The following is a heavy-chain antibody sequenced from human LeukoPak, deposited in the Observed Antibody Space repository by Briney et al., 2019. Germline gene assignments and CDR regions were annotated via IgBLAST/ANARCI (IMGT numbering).Heavy chain of an antibody. D-gene: IGHD5-24*01. CDR1: GFTFSNYN. CDR3: ARVGDGYSVNYFDY. J-gene: IGHJ4*02. V-gene: IGHV3-48*02. CDR2: ISSGSTTV. Sequence: PVGSLRLSGAASGFTFSNYNMNWVRQAPGKGLEWVSYISSGSTTVYYADSVKGRFTVSRDNAKNSLYLQMNSLRDEDTAMFYCARVGDGYSVNYFDYWGQGTLVTVSS.